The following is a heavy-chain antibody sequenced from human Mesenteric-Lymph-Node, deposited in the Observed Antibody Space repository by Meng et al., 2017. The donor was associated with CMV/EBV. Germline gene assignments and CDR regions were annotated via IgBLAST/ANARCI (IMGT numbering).Heavy chain of an antibody. D-gene: IGHD5-24*01. J-gene: IGHJ4*02. CDR2: IYYSGST. Sequence: CTVSGASIISGGSYWSWIRQHPGKGLEWIGYIYYSGSTYHNPSLKSRVSISVDTSKNQFSLKLSSVTAADTAVYYCARVGYRTTYFDYWGQGTLVTVSS. CDR1: GASIISGGSY. CDR3: ARVGYRTTYFDY. V-gene: IGHV4-31*03.